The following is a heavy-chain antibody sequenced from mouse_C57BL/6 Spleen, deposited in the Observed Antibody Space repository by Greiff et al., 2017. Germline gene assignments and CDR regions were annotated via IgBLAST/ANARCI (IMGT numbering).Heavy chain of an antibody. J-gene: IGHJ4*01. CDR2: IYPGDGDT. D-gene: IGHD1-3*01. V-gene: IGHV1-82*01. CDR1: GYAFSSSW. CDR3: ARQLKGFMDY. Sequence: LHLQQSGPELVKPGASVTISCKASGYAFSSSWLNWVKQRPGKGLEWIGRIYPGDGDTNYNGKFKGKATLTADKSSSTAYMQLSSLTSEDSAVYFCARQLKGFMDYWGQGTSVTVSS.